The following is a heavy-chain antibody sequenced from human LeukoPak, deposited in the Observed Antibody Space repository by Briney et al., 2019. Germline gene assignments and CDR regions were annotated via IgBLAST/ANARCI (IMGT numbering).Heavy chain of an antibody. Sequence: PGGSLRLSCAASGFTFSSYAMSWVRQAPGKGLEWVSAISGSGGSTYYADSVKGRFTISRDNSKNTLYLQMNSLRAEDTAVYYCAKPNYRFGEYGNFDYWGRGTLVTVSS. D-gene: IGHD3-10*01. CDR1: GFTFSSYA. CDR2: ISGSGGST. V-gene: IGHV3-23*01. CDR3: AKPNYRFGEYGNFDY. J-gene: IGHJ4*02.